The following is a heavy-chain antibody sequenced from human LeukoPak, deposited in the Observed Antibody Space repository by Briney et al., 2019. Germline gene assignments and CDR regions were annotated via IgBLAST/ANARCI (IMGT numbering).Heavy chain of an antibody. CDR2: IYYSGST. CDR1: GGSISSYY. CDR3: ARLYSSSWYYFDY. D-gene: IGHD6-13*01. J-gene: IGHJ4*02. V-gene: IGHV4-59*01. Sequence: KTSETLSLTCTVSGGSISSYYWSWIRQPPGKGLEWIGYIYYSGSTNYNPSLKSRVTISVDTSKNQFSLKLSSVTAADTAVYYCARLYSSSWYYFDYWGQGTLVTVSS.